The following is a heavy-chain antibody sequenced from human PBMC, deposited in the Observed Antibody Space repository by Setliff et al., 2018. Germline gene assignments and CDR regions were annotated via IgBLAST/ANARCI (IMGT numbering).Heavy chain of an antibody. Sequence: GASVKVSCKASGYTFTGYYMHWVRQAPGQGLEWMGWINPNSGGTNYAQKFQGRVTMTRDTSISTACMELSRLRSDDTAVYYCARGGGSSSWYDAFDIWGQGTMVTVSS. J-gene: IGHJ3*02. CDR1: GYTFTGYY. D-gene: IGHD6-13*01. CDR2: INPNSGGT. CDR3: ARGGGSSSWYDAFDI. V-gene: IGHV1-2*02.